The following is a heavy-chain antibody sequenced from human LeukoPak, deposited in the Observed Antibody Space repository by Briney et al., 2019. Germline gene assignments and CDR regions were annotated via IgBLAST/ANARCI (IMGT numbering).Heavy chain of an antibody. V-gene: IGHV3-9*01. Sequence: GGSLRLSCAASGFTFDVYAMHWVRHAPGKGLEWVSGISWSSGSIGYADSVKGRFTISRDNAKNSLYLQMNSLRAEDTALYYCAKGRGYYFDYWGQGTLVTVSS. J-gene: IGHJ4*02. CDR1: GFTFDVYA. CDR2: ISWSSGSI. CDR3: AKGRGYYFDY.